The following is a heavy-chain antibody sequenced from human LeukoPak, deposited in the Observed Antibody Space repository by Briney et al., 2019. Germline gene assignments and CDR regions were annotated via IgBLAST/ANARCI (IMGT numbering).Heavy chain of an antibody. D-gene: IGHD6-13*01. CDR2: TSGSGGST. CDR3: AKDDGSSPLYYYMDV. CDR1: GFTFSSYA. J-gene: IGHJ6*03. Sequence: GGSLRLSCAASGFTFSSYAMSWVRQAPGKGLEWVSATSGSGGSTYYADSVKGRFTISRDNSKNTLYLQMNSLRAEDTAVYYCAKDDGSSPLYYYMDVWGKGTTVTVSS. V-gene: IGHV3-23*01.